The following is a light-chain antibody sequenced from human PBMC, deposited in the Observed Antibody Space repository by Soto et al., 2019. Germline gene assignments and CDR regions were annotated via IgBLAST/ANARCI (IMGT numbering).Light chain of an antibody. Sequence: QSVLTQPPSVSGAPGQRVTISCTGSSSNIGAGYDVHWYQQLPGTAPKLLIYGNSNLPSGVPDRFSGSKSGTSASLAITGLQAEDEADYYCQSYESSLSGYVFGTGTKLTVL. V-gene: IGLV1-40*01. CDR2: GNS. CDR3: QSYESSLSGYV. CDR1: SSNIGAGYD. J-gene: IGLJ1*01.